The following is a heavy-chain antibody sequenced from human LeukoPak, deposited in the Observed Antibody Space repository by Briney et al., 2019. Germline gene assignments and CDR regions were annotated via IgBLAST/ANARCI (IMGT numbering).Heavy chain of an antibody. J-gene: IGHJ6*02. CDR3: ARGPIQLWQPLGLGMDV. V-gene: IGHV1-2*06. Sequence: EASVKVSCKASGYTFTGYYMHWVRQAPGQGLEWMGRINPNSGGTNYAQKFQGRVTMTRDTSISTAYMELSRLRSDDTAVYYCARGPIQLWQPLGLGMDVWGQGTTATVSS. CDR1: GYTFTGYY. CDR2: INPNSGGT. D-gene: IGHD5-18*01.